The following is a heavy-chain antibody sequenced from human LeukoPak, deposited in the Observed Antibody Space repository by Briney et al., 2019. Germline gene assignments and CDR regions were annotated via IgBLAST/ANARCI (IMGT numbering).Heavy chain of an antibody. J-gene: IGHJ4*02. Sequence: SETLSLTCTVSGGSISSYYWSWIRQPPGKGLEWIGYIYYSGSTNYNPSLKSRVTISVDTSKNQFSLKLSSVTAADTAVYYCARGPREQPHNFDYWGQGTLVTVSS. V-gene: IGHV4-59*12. CDR2: IYYSGST. D-gene: IGHD1-26*01. CDR1: GGSISSYY. CDR3: ARGPREQPHNFDY.